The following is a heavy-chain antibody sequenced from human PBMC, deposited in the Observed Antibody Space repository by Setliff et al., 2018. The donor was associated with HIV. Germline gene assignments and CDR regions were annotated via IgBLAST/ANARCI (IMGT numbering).Heavy chain of an antibody. D-gene: IGHD3-10*01. CDR2: IVPIFGTP. CDR3: ATEPGFPFGP. CDR1: GDNFNSHS. Sequence: GASVKVSCKASGDNFNSHSISWVRQAPGQGLEWMGGIVPIFGTPNYAQKFKGRLTITADESTSTAYMELSSLRSEDTAVYYCATEPGFPFGPWGQGTLVTVSS. J-gene: IGHJ5*02. V-gene: IGHV1-69*13.